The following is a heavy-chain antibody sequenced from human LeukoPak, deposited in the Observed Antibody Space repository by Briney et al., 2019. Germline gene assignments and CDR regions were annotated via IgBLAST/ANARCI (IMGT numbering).Heavy chain of an antibody. J-gene: IGHJ4*02. Sequence: ASVKVSCKASGYTFTSYGISWVRQAPGQGLEWMGGIIPIFGTANYAQKFQGRVTITADKSTSTAYMELSSLRSEDTAVYYCASGGGDGYNPTGYVYWGQGTLVTVSS. CDR3: ASGGGDGYNPTGYVY. D-gene: IGHD5-24*01. V-gene: IGHV1-69*06. CDR2: IIPIFGTA. CDR1: GYTFTSYG.